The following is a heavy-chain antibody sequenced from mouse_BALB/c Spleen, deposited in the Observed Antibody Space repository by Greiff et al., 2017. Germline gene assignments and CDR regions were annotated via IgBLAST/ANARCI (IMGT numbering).Heavy chain of an antibody. CDR3: AYDYDDGVDY. CDR2: INPYNGAT. D-gene: IGHD2-4*01. Sequence: EVQLQQSGPELVKPGASVKISCKASGYSFTGYYMHWVKQSHVKSLEWIGRINPYNGATSYNQNFKDKASLTVDKSSSTAYMELHSLTSEDSAVYYCAYDYDDGVDYWGQGTTLTVSS. CDR1: GYSFTGYY. V-gene: IGHV1-31*01. J-gene: IGHJ2*01.